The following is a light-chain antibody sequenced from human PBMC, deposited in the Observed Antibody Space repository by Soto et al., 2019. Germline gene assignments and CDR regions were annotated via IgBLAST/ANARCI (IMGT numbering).Light chain of an antibody. J-gene: IGLJ2*01. CDR2: VGTGGIVG. V-gene: IGLV9-49*01. CDR1: SGYSNYK. Sequence: QLVLTQPPSASASLGASVTLTCTLSSGYSNYKVDWYQQRPGKGPRFVMRVGTGGIVGSKGDGIPDRFSVLGSGLNRYLTIKNIQEEDESDYHCGADHGGGSNFVVFGGGTKVTVL. CDR3: GADHGGGSNFVV.